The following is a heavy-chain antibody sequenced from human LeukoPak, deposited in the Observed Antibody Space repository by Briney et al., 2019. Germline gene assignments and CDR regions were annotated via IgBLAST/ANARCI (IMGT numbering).Heavy chain of an antibody. Sequence: GGSLRLSCAASGFTFSSYSMNWVRQAPGKGLEWVSYISSSGSTIYYADSVKGRFTISRDNAKNSLYLQMSSLRDEDTAVYCCARDLEGYRGYGFDYWGQGTLVTVSS. CDR2: ISSSGSTI. CDR3: ARDLEGYRGYGFDY. D-gene: IGHD5-18*01. J-gene: IGHJ4*02. CDR1: GFTFSSYS. V-gene: IGHV3-48*02.